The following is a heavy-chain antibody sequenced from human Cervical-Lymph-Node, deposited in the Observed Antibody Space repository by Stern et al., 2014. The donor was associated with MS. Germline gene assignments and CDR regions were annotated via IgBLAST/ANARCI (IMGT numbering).Heavy chain of an antibody. Sequence: QLQLQESGPGLVKPSQTLSLTCTVSGGSISSGGYYCSWIRQHPGKGLEWIGYIYSTGSHSYHPSIKSRVTISVDTSKNQFSLKLSSVTAADTAVYYCARVSYDFWSGYYVFDYWGQGTLVTVSS. D-gene: IGHD3-3*01. CDR2: IYSTGSH. J-gene: IGHJ4*02. CDR1: GGSISSGGYY. V-gene: IGHV4-31*03. CDR3: ARVSYDFWSGYYVFDY.